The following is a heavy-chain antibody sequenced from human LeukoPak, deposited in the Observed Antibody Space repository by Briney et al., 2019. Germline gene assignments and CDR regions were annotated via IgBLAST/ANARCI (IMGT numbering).Heavy chain of an antibody. CDR2: INNDGSST. Sequence: GGSLRLSCAASGLTFSSHWMHWVRQAPGKGLVWLSRINNDGSSTIHADSVKGRFTFSRDNAENTLFLEMSSLRVEDTAVYYCVRERNNFWSGHHSIFDSWGQGTLVTVSS. CDR1: GLTFSSHW. J-gene: IGHJ4*02. D-gene: IGHD3-3*01. CDR3: VRERNNFWSGHHSIFDS. V-gene: IGHV3-74*01.